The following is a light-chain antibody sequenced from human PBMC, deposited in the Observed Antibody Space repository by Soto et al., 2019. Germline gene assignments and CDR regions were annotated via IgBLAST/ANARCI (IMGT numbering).Light chain of an antibody. CDR1: QSFSNN. V-gene: IGKV3-15*01. Sequence: IVMTHSPATLSVSPGERGTLSCRASQSFSNNLAWYQQKPGQAPRLLIYGASTRATGIPARFSGSGSGTDFTLTISRLEAEDFAVYYCQQYGSSLITFGQGTRLEIK. CDR3: QQYGSSLIT. J-gene: IGKJ5*01. CDR2: GAS.